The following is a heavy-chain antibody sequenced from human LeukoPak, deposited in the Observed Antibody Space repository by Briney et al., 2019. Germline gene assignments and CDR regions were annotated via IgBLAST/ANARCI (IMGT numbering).Heavy chain of an antibody. V-gene: IGHV4-34*01. Sequence: SETLSLTCAVYGGSFSGYYWSWIRQPPGKGLEWIGEINHSGSTNYNPSLKSRVTISVDTSKNQFSLKLSSVTAADTAVYYCARAMIVVVIRGYYFDYWGQGTLVTVSS. J-gene: IGHJ4*02. CDR2: INHSGST. CDR3: ARAMIVVVIRGYYFDY. D-gene: IGHD3-22*01. CDR1: GGSFSGYY.